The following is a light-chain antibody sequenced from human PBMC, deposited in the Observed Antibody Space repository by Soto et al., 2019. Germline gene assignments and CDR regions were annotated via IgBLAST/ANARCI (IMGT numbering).Light chain of an antibody. V-gene: IGKV3-20*01. CDR3: QQYGSSPRT. CDR1: QSVSSNY. Sequence: DIVLTQSPGTLSLSPGESATLSCRASQSVSSNYLAWYRQKPGQAPRLLIHGTSNRATGIPDRFSGSGSGTDFTLTFSRLEPEDFAVYYCQQYGSSPRTFGQGTKVDIK. CDR2: GTS. J-gene: IGKJ1*01.